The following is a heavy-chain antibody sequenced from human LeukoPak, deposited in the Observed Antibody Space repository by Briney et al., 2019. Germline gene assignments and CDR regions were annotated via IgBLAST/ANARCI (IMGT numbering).Heavy chain of an antibody. CDR1: GFTFSSYA. CDR2: ISGSGGST. V-gene: IGHV3-23*01. J-gene: IGHJ4*02. Sequence: AGGSLRLSCAASGFTFSSYAMSWVRQAPGKGLEWVSAISGSGGSTYYADSVKGRFTISRDNPKNTLYLQMNSLRAEDTAVYYCAKAGYDFWSGYWSRFDYWGQGTLVTVSS. CDR3: AKAGYDFWSGYWSRFDY. D-gene: IGHD3-3*01.